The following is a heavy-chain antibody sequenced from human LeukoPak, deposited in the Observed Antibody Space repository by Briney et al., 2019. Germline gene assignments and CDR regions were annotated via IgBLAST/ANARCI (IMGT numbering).Heavy chain of an antibody. CDR3: ARGPTEYYYDSSGYSAHYYFDY. J-gene: IGHJ4*02. V-gene: IGHV4-34*01. CDR2: INHSGST. CDR1: GGSFSGYY. D-gene: IGHD3-22*01. Sequence: SETLSLTRAVYGGSFSGYYWSWIRQPPGKGLEWIGEINHSGSTNYNPSLKSRVTISVDTSKNQFSLKLSSVTAADTAVYYCARGPTEYYYDSSGYSAHYYFDYWGQGTLVTVSS.